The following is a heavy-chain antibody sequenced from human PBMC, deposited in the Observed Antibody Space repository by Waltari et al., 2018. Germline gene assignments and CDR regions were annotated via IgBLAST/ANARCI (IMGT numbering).Heavy chain of an antibody. CDR2: IHSDGRST. J-gene: IGHJ4*02. CDR1: GFSISGYW. V-gene: IGHV3-74*01. D-gene: IGHD6-6*01. Sequence: EVQLVESGGGLLQPGGSLRLSCAASGFSISGYWMHWVRQAPGKGLVWVSRIHSDGRSTNYADSVRGRFTISRDNAKNRVYLQMNSLRADDTAVYFCARDGLGSSHDYWGQGTLVTVSS. CDR3: ARDGLGSSHDY.